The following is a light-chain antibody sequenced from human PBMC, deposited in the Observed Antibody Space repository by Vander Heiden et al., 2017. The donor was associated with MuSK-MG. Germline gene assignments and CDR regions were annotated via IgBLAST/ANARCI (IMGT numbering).Light chain of an antibody. CDR3: QQSNSTPIT. CDR2: AAS. V-gene: IGKV1-39*01. Sequence: IKMTQSPSSLSASVGDRVTITCRASQSISSYLNWYQQKPGKAPKLLIYAASSLQSWVPSRFSGSGSGTDFTLTISSLQPEDFATYYCQQSNSTPITFGQGTRLEIK. CDR1: QSISSY. J-gene: IGKJ5*01.